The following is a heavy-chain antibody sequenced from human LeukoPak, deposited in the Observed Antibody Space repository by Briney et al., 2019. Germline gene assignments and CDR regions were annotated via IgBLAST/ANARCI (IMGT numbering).Heavy chain of an antibody. CDR2: ISSSSTYI. CDR3: ARWDRFHGV. J-gene: IGHJ4*02. V-gene: IGHV3-21*01. D-gene: IGHD1-14*01. Sequence: GGSLRLSCAASGFTFSTYSMNWVHQAPGQGLEWVSSISSSSTYIYYADSVKGRFTISRDNSKNSLYLQMNNLRAEDTAVYYCARWDRFHGVWGQGTLVTVSS. CDR1: GFTFSTYS.